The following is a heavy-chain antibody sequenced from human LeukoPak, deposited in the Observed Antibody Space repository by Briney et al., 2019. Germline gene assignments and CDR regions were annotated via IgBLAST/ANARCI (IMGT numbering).Heavy chain of an antibody. J-gene: IGHJ4*02. CDR3: ARAVNYDYVWGSYGSHLDY. D-gene: IGHD3-16*01. Sequence: ASVKVSCKASGYTFTSYYMHWVRQAPGQGLEWMGIINPSGGSTSYAQKFQGRVTMTRDMSTSTVYMELSSLRSEDTAVYYCARAVNYDYVWGSYGSHLDYWGQGTLVTVSS. V-gene: IGHV1-46*01. CDR1: GYTFTSYY. CDR2: INPSGGST.